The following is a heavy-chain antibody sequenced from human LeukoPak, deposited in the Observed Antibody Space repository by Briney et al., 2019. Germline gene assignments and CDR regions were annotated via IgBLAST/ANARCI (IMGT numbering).Heavy chain of an antibody. V-gene: IGHV3-30-3*01. D-gene: IGHD3-10*01. CDR1: GFTFSSYA. CDR2: ISYDGSNE. CDR3: ARGRSDYYGSGSYDAFDI. Sequence: PGGSLRLSCAASGFTFSSYAMHWVRQAPGKGLEWVAVISYDGSNEYYADSVKGRFTISRDNSKNTLYLQMNSLRAEDTAVYYCARGRSDYYGSGSYDAFDIWGQGTMVTVSS. J-gene: IGHJ3*02.